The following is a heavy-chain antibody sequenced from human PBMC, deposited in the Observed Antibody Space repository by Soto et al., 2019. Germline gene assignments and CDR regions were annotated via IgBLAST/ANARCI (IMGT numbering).Heavy chain of an antibody. Sequence: GASVKVSCKASGYTFTDFDSNWVRQAPGQGLEWMGWMNPNTGNTRYAQKFQGRLIMTRDTSISTAYMEMGSLTSEDTAVYYCARGQLATLTDFWGQGTQVTVSS. D-gene: IGHD3-9*01. CDR2: MNPNTGNT. CDR3: ARGQLATLTDF. CDR1: GYTFTDFD. J-gene: IGHJ4*02. V-gene: IGHV1-8*02.